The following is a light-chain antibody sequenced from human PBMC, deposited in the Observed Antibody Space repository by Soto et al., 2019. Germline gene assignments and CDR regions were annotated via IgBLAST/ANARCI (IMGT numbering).Light chain of an antibody. V-gene: IGKV1-5*01. CDR1: QSISSW. J-gene: IGKJ2*01. Sequence: DIQMTQSPSTLSASVGDRVTITCRASQSISSWLAWYQQKPGKAPKLLIYDASSLESGVPSRFSVSGSGTEFTLTFSSLQPDDVATYFWQQRYTMLYVFGPGTKVEIK. CDR3: QQRYTMLYV. CDR2: DAS.